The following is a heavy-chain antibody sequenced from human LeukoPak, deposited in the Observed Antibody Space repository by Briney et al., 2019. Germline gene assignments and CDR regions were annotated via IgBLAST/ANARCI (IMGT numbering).Heavy chain of an antibody. CDR3: ARESFAARWD. Sequence: GGSLRLSCAASGFTFSRYWMSWVRQAPGKGLEWVANIKQDGSEKYYVDTVKGRFTISRDNAKTSLSLQMNSLRAEDTAVYYCARESFAARWDWGQGTLVTVSS. D-gene: IGHD6-6*01. CDR2: IKQDGSEK. V-gene: IGHV3-7*01. J-gene: IGHJ4*02. CDR1: GFTFSRYW.